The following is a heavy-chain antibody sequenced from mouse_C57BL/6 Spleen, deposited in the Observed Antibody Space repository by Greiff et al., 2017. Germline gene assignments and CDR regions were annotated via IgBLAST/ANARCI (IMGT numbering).Heavy chain of an antibody. J-gene: IGHJ4*01. CDR2: IDPSDSET. CDR3: ARSPDGYFPYYAMDY. CDR1: GYTFTSYW. Sequence: VQLQQPGAELVRPGSSVKLSCKASGYTFTSYWMHWVKQRPIQGLEWIGNIDPSDSETHYNQKFKDKATLTVDKSSSTAYMQLSILTSDDSAVYYCARSPDGYFPYYAMDYGGQGTSVTVSS. D-gene: IGHD2-3*01. V-gene: IGHV1-52*01.